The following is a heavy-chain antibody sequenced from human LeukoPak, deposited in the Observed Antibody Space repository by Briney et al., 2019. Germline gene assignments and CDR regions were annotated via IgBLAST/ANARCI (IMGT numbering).Heavy chain of an antibody. Sequence: GRSLRLSCAASGFTFSSYAMHWVRQAPGKGLEWVAVISYDGSNKYYADSVKGRFTISRDNSKNTLYLQMNSLRAEDTAVYYCASRYSGYDSVFDYWGQGTLVTVSS. CDR3: ASRYSGYDSVFDY. CDR2: ISYDGSNK. J-gene: IGHJ4*02. V-gene: IGHV3-30-3*01. D-gene: IGHD5-12*01. CDR1: GFTFSSYA.